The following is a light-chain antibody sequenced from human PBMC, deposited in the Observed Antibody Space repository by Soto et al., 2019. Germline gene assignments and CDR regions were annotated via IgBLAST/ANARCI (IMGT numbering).Light chain of an antibody. Sequence: IQMTQSPSPLSASIGDRVTITCRASQSIRSWLAWYQQKPGKAPELLIYDASSLNRGVPSRFSGSGSGTDFTLTISRLQPDDFATYYCHQYNSYPRTFXHGTKVDIK. V-gene: IGKV1-5*01. CDR3: HQYNSYPRT. J-gene: IGKJ1*01. CDR1: QSIRSW. CDR2: DAS.